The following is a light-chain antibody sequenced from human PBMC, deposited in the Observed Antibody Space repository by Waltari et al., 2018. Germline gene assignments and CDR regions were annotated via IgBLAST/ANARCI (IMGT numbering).Light chain of an antibody. Sequence: QSALTQPRSVSGSPGQSVTISCTGTSSDVGRFNYVSWHQQHPGKAPKLMLYDVNKRPSVVPDRFSGSKSGNTASLTISGLQAEDEADYYCCSYAGSYTLVFGGGTKLTVL. CDR1: SSDVGRFNY. J-gene: IGLJ3*02. CDR3: CSYAGSYTLV. CDR2: DVN. V-gene: IGLV2-11*01.